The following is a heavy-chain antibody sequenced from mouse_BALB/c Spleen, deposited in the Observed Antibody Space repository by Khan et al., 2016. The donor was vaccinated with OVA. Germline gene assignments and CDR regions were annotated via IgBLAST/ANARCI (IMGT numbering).Heavy chain of an antibody. CDR1: GYSFTDYN. CDR2: IDPYNGGT. D-gene: IGHD2-10*02. J-gene: IGHJ1*01. Sequence: VQLKESGPELVKPGASVKVSCKASGYSFTDYNMYWVKQSHGKSLQWIGYIDPYNGGTSYNQKFKGKATLTVDKSSSPAFMHLNTLTSEDSAVYYCARMEEYGSCYWYFDVWGAGTTVTVSS. CDR3: ARMEEYGSCYWYFDV. V-gene: IGHV1S135*01.